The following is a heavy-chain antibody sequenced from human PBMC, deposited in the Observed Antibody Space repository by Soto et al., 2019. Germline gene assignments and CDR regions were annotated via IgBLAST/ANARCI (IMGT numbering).Heavy chain of an antibody. Sequence: QVRLQEWGPGLVKPSQTLFLTCSVSGRSITPGGRYWSWIRQLPGKGLEWIGVIYYSGNTYYNEPIKSRVTISEEAAKNQFSLKLSSVTAADTAVYYCAPALVFTGGDGFDIWGQGRLVTVSA. CDR3: APALVFTGGDGFDI. CDR1: GRSITPGGRY. J-gene: IGHJ3*02. D-gene: IGHD1-1*01. V-gene: IGHV4-31*02. CDR2: IYYSGNT.